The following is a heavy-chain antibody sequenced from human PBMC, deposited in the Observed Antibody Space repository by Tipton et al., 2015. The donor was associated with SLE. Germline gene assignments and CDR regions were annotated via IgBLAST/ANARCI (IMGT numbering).Heavy chain of an antibody. CDR2: IWYDGSNK. CDR1: GFTFSSYA. CDR3: VKGPYCSSTSCPKGYYYYYMDV. Sequence: SLRLSCAASGFTFSSYAMHWVRQAPGKGLEWVAVIWYDGSNKYYTDSVKGRFTISRDNSKNTLYLQMNSLRAEDTAVYYCVKGPYCSSTSCPKGYYYYYMDVWGKGTTVTVSS. J-gene: IGHJ6*03. D-gene: IGHD2-2*01. V-gene: IGHV3-33*06.